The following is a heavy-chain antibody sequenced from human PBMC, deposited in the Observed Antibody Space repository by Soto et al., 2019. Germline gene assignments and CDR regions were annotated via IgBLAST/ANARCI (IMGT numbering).Heavy chain of an antibody. D-gene: IGHD4-4*01. Sequence: EVKLVESGGGLVKPGGSLRLSCAASGFTFSSYSMNWVRQAPGKGLEWVSSISGSGNYTHYADFLRGRFTISRDNAKTSLYLQMNSLRAEDTAVYYCAREGINNYNEYYFDSWGQGTVVTVSS. CDR3: AREGINNYNEYYFDS. CDR2: ISGSGNYT. J-gene: IGHJ4*02. V-gene: IGHV3-21*01. CDR1: GFTFSSYS.